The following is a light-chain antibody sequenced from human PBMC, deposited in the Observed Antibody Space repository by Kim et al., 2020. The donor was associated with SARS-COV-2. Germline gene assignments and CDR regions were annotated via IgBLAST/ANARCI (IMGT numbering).Light chain of an antibody. CDR3: QYYGTSLFI. Sequence: APGERVTLSCRASQSVSSSFLAWYQHKSGQAPRLLIYAASNRATGIPGRFSGSGSGSGFTLTISRLEPEDFAIYYCQYYGTSLFIFGPGTKVDIK. CDR1: QSVSSSF. V-gene: IGKV3-20*01. J-gene: IGKJ3*01. CDR2: AAS.